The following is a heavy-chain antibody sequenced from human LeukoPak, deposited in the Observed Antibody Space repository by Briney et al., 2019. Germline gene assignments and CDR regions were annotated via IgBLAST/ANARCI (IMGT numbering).Heavy chain of an antibody. J-gene: IGHJ4*02. V-gene: IGHV3-21*01. CDR2: ISSSSSYI. D-gene: IGHD2-2*01. CDR1: GFTLSSYE. Sequence: PGGSLRLSCTVSGFTLSSYEMSWIRQAPGKGLEWVSSISSSSSYIYYADSVKGRFTISRDNAKISLYLQMNSLRAEDTAVYYCARDSLLGYCSSTSCSPPEDYWGQGTLVTVSS. CDR3: ARDSLLGYCSSTSCSPPEDY.